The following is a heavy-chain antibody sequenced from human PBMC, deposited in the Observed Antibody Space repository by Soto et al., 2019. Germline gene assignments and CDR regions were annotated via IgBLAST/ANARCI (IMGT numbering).Heavy chain of an antibody. J-gene: IGHJ4*02. Sequence: GGSLRLSCAASGFRFSTYDMHWVRQSPGKGLEWVGRATNKGHSHTTGYAASVKGRFTISRDDSKNSLSLQMNSLKTEDTAVYFCARLTGTSFDWWGQGSLVSVSS. CDR3: ARLTGTSFDW. V-gene: IGHV3-72*01. CDR1: GFRFSTYD. CDR2: ATNKGHSHTT.